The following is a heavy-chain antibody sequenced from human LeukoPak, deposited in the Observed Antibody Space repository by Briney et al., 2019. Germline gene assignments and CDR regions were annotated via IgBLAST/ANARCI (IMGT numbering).Heavy chain of an antibody. Sequence: ASVKVSCKASGYTFTSYGISWVRQAPGQGLEWMGGISAYNGNTNYAQKLQGRVTMTTDTSTSTAYMELRSLRSDDTAVYYCARENIVVVPAAMRFFDWFDPWGQGTLVTVSS. J-gene: IGHJ5*02. CDR3: ARENIVVVPAAMRFFDWFDP. D-gene: IGHD2-2*01. CDR1: GYTFTSYG. V-gene: IGHV1-18*01. CDR2: ISAYNGNT.